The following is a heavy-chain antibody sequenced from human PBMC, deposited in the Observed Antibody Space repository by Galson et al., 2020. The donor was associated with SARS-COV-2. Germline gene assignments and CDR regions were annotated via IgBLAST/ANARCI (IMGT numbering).Heavy chain of an antibody. J-gene: IGHJ6*03. CDR3: ARQATAPHSRRYYYYYYYMDV. CDR1: GGTFSSYA. CDR2: IIPILGIA. D-gene: IGHD4-4*01. Sequence: SVKVSCKASGGTFSSYAISWVRQAPGQGLEWMGGIIPILGIANYAQKFQGRVTITADKSTSTAYMELSSLRSEDTAVYYCARQATAPHSRRYYYYYYYMDVWGKGTTVTVSS. V-gene: IGHV1-69*10.